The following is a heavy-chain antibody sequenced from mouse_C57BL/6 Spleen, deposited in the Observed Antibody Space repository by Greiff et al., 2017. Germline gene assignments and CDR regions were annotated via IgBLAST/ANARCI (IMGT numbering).Heavy chain of an antibody. CDR2: IYPGDGDT. J-gene: IGHJ1*03. D-gene: IGHD2-1*01. CDR3: ARDYGNYPWYFDV. Sequence: VKLQESGAELVKPGASVKISCKASGYAFSSYWMNWVKQRPGKGLEWIGQIYPGDGDTNYNGKFKGKATLTADKSSSTAYMQLSSLTSEDSAVYFCARDYGNYPWYFDVWGTGTTVTVSS. V-gene: IGHV1-80*01. CDR1: GYAFSSYW.